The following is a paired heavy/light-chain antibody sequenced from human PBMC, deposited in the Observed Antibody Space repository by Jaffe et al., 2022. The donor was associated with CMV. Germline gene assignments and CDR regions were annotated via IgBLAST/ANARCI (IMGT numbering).Heavy chain of an antibody. CDR2: IDATDSST. CDR3: ARLYGHYFDN. CDR1: GYSFTTYW. Sequence: EVQLVQSGAEVKKPGESLRISCKGSGYSFTTYWITWVRQMPGKGLEWMGRIDATDSSTDYSPSFQGHVTISVDKSISTAYLQWNSLKASDTAMYYCARLYGHYFDNWGQGTLVTVSS. D-gene: IGHD4-17*01. J-gene: IGHJ4*02. V-gene: IGHV5-10-1*03.
Light chain of an antibody. V-gene: IGLV3-25*03. Sequence: SYELTQPPSVSVSPGQTARITCFGHALPNQYAYWYQQKPGQAPLLVIYKDSERSSGIPERFSGSSSGTTVTLTISGVQAEDEADYYCQSTESSGSPHVVFGGGTKLTVL. CDR3: QSTESSGSPHVV. CDR1: ALPNQY. J-gene: IGLJ2*01. CDR2: KDS.